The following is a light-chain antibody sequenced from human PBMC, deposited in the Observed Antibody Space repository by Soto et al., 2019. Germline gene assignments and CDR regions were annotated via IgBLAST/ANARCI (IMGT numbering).Light chain of an antibody. J-gene: IGKJ1*01. CDR2: AES. CDR3: QQSYSTPSA. CDR1: QSISSY. Sequence: DIQMTQSPSSLSASVGDRVTITCRASQSISSYLNWYQQKPWKAPKLLIYAESSLQSGVPSRFSGSGSGTDFTLTISSLQPEDFATYYCQQSYSTPSAFGQGTKVDIK. V-gene: IGKV1-39*01.